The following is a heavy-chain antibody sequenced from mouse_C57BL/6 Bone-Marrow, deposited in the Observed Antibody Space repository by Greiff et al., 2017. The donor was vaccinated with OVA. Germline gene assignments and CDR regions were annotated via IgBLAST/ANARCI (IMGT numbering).Heavy chain of an antibody. Sequence: EVKVVESGGGLVKPGGSLKLSCAASGFTFSSYAMSWVRQTPEKRLEWVATISDGGSYTYYPDNVKGRFTISRDNAKNNLYLQMSHLKSEDTAMYYCARGGMVTTFWYFDVWGTGTTVTVSS. CDR1: GFTFSSYA. CDR2: ISDGGSYT. V-gene: IGHV5-4*03. J-gene: IGHJ1*03. CDR3: ARGGMVTTFWYFDV. D-gene: IGHD2-2*01.